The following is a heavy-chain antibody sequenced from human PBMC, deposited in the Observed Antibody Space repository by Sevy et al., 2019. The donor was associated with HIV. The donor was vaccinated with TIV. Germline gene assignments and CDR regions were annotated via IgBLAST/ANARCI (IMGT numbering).Heavy chain of an antibody. V-gene: IGHV3-21*01. J-gene: IGHJ6*03. CDR2: ISSSSSYI. CDR3: ARASAAADGYYYYMDV. CDR1: GFTFSSYS. D-gene: IGHD6-13*01. Sequence: GGSLRLSCAASGFTFSSYSMNWVRQAPGKGLEWVSSISSSSSYIYYADSVKGRSTISRDNAKNSLYLQMNSLRAEDTAVYYCARASAAADGYYYYMDVWGKGTTVTVSS.